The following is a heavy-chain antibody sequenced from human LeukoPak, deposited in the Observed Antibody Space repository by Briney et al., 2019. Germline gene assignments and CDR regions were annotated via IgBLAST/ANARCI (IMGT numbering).Heavy chain of an antibody. D-gene: IGHD4-23*01. J-gene: IGHJ3*02. CDR3: ARRLGLRWDLQAFDI. Sequence: ASVKVSCKASGYTFTGYYMHWVRQAPGQGLEWMGWINPNSGGTNYAQKFQGRVTMTRDTSISTAYMELSRLRSDDTAVYYCARRLGLRWDLQAFDIWGQGTMVTVSS. CDR1: GYTFTGYY. V-gene: IGHV1-2*02. CDR2: INPNSGGT.